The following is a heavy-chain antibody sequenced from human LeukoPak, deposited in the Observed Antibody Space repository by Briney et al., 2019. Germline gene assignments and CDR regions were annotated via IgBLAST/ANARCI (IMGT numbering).Heavy chain of an antibody. CDR1: GGSISSSSYY. CDR2: IYYSGST. V-gene: IGHV4-39*07. D-gene: IGHD5-24*01. CDR3: ARELKEGYKLY. Sequence: SETLSLTCTVSGGSISSSSYYWGWIRQPPGKGLEWIGSIYYSGSTYYNPSLKSRVTISVDTSKNQFSLKLSSVTAADTAVYYCARELKEGYKLYWGQGTLVTVSS. J-gene: IGHJ4*02.